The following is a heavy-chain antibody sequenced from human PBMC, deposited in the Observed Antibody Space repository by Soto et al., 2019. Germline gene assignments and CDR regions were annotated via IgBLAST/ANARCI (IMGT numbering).Heavy chain of an antibody. J-gene: IGHJ5*02. CDR1: GGTVRSSA. CDR2: FDPEDGET. Sequence: ASVKVSCKASGGTVRSSAISWVRQAPGQGLEWMGGFDPEDGETIYAQKFQGRVTMTEDTSTDTAYMELSSLRSEDTAVYYCFCSSTSCFYWFDPWGQGTLVTVSS. D-gene: IGHD2-2*01. CDR3: FCSSTSCFYWFDP. V-gene: IGHV1-24*01.